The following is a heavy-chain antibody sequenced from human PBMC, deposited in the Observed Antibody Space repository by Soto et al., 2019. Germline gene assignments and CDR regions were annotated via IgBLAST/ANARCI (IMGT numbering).Heavy chain of an antibody. CDR3: VRGGGGGLFDP. J-gene: IGHJ5*02. CDR2: IDPSDSYT. Sequence: PGESLKISCKGSGYSFTSYWISWVRQMPGKGLEWMGRIDPSDSYTNYSPSFQGHVTISRDNAKGSLYLQMMSLTAEDTAIYYCVRGGGGGLFDPWGQGTMVTVSS. D-gene: IGHD2-15*01. V-gene: IGHV5-10-1*01. CDR1: GYSFTSYW.